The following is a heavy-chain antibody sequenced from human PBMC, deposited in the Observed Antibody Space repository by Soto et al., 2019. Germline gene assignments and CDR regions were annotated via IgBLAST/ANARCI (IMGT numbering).Heavy chain of an antibody. CDR1: GFTISSYG. J-gene: IGHJ4*02. CDR2: ISYDGTNK. D-gene: IGHD3-10*01. Sequence: LRLSCAASGFTISSYGMHWVRQAPGKGLEWVAVISYDGTNKYYADSVKGRFTISRDNSKNTLYLQMNSLRAEDTAVYYCAKDVWITMVRGSPDYWGQGTLVTVSS. V-gene: IGHV3-30*18. CDR3: AKDVWITMVRGSPDY.